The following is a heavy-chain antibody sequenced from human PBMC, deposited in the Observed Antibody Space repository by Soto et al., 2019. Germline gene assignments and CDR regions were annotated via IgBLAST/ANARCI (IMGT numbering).Heavy chain of an antibody. V-gene: IGHV3-53*02. CDR1: GFTVSSNY. CDR3: ASYSYGLYYFDY. CDR2: IYSGGST. D-gene: IGHD5-18*01. J-gene: IGHJ4*02. Sequence: EGQLVETGGGLIQPGGSLRLSCAASGFTVSSNYMSWVRQAPGKGLEWVSVIYSGGSTYYADSVKGRFTISRDNSKNTLYLQMNSLRAEDTAVYYCASYSYGLYYFDYWGQGTLVTVSS.